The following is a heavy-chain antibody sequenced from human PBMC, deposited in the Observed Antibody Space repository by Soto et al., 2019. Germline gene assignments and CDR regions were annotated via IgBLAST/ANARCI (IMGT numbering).Heavy chain of an antibody. CDR2: INHSGST. J-gene: IGHJ4*02. V-gene: IGHV4-34*01. CDR1: GGSFSGYY. D-gene: IGHD5-18*01. Sequence: SETLSLTCAVYGGSFSGYYWSWIRQPPGKGLEWIGEINHSGSTNYNPSLKSRVTISVDTSKNQFSLKLSSVTAADTAVYYCARGRGYSIGYRSPSCFGYWGQGTLVTVSS. CDR3: ARGRGYSIGYRSPSCFGY.